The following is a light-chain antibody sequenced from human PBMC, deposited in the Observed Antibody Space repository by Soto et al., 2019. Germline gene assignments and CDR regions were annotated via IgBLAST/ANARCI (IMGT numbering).Light chain of an antibody. CDR3: QQYANSPIT. J-gene: IGKJ5*01. V-gene: IGKV3-20*01. CDR1: QPVSSNF. CDR2: GVS. Sequence: ELVLTQSPGTLSLSPGESATLSCRASQPVSSNFLAWYQQKPGQAPRLLIYGVSSRASGLPDRFLGSGSGTDFTLTINRLEPEDFAVYYCQQYANSPITLGQATRME.